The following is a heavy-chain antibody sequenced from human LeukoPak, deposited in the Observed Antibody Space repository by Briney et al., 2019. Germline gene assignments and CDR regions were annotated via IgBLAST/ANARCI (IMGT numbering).Heavy chain of an antibody. D-gene: IGHD3-10*01. Sequence: ASVKVSCKASAYTFTGYYMHWVRQAPGQGLEWMGWINPNSGDTRYAEKFQGRVTMTRDTSISTAYMELSRLRSDDTAVYYCARAYGSGSYSDQYYFDYWGQGTLVTVSS. CDR2: INPNSGDT. J-gene: IGHJ4*02. CDR3: ARAYGSGSYSDQYYFDY. V-gene: IGHV1-2*02. CDR1: AYTFTGYY.